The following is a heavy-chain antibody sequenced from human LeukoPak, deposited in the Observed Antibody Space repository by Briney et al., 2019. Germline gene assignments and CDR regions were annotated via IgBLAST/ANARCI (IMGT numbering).Heavy chain of an antibody. CDR3: AKDRVSGDYGRDY. D-gene: IGHD4-17*01. CDR1: GFTFSSYA. J-gene: IGHJ4*02. V-gene: IGHV3-23*01. CDR2: ISGSGGST. Sequence: GGSLRLSCAASGFTFSSYAMSWVRQAPGKGLEWVSAISGSGGSTYYADSVKGRFTISRDNSKNTLYLQMNSPRAEDTAVYYCAKDRVSGDYGRDYWGQGTLVTVSS.